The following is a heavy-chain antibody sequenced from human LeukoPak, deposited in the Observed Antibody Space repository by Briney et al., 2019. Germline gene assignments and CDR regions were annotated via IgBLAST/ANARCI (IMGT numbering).Heavy chain of an antibody. D-gene: IGHD2-2*01. Sequence: GGSLRLSCAASGFTFSDHYMDWVRQAPGKGLEWVARMRKRTNSYTTEYAASVKARFIISRDDSKNSVYLQMNSLTTEDTAVYYCARVAVVVPAAMDYWSRGTLVTVFS. CDR1: GFTFSDHY. CDR2: MRKRTNSYTT. J-gene: IGHJ4*01. CDR3: ARVAVVVPAAMDY. V-gene: IGHV3-72*01.